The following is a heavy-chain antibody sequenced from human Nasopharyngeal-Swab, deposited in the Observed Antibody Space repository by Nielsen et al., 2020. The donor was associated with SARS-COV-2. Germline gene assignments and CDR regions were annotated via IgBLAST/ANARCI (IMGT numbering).Heavy chain of an antibody. J-gene: IGHJ4*02. V-gene: IGHV3-21*01. Sequence: GGSLRLSCEASGFTFSSYSMNWVRQAPGKGLEWVSSISSSSSYIYYADSVKGRFTISRDNAKNSLYLQMNSLRAEDTAVYYCARDQIPSYYYDSSGPNQIDYWGQGTLVTVSS. CDR3: ARDQIPSYYYDSSGPNQIDY. D-gene: IGHD3-22*01. CDR1: GFTFSSYS. CDR2: ISSSSSYI.